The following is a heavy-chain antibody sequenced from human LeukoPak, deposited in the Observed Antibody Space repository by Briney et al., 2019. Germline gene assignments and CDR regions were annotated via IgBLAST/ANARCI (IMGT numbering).Heavy chain of an antibody. V-gene: IGHV4-59*01. Sequence: SETLSLTCAVYGGSFSGYYWSWIRQPPGKGLEWIGYIYYSGSTNYNPSLKSRVTISVDTSKNQFSLKLSSVTAADTAVYYCARDRVSYSGYEGYYFDYWGQGTLVTVSS. CDR3: ARDRVSYSGYEGYYFDY. J-gene: IGHJ4*02. CDR2: IYYSGST. CDR1: GGSFSGYY. D-gene: IGHD5-12*01.